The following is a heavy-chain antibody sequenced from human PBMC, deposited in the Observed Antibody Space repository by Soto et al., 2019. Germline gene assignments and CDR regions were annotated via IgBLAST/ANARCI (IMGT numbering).Heavy chain of an antibody. D-gene: IGHD3-3*01. CDR3: ARHTAVEYYDFWSGYRYYFDY. Sequence: PSETLSLTCTVSGGSISSYYWSWIRQPPGKGLEWIGYIYYSGSTNYNPSLKSRVTISVDTSKNQFSLKLSSVTAADTAVYYCARHTAVEYYDFWSGYRYYFDYWGQGTLVTVSS. J-gene: IGHJ4*02. V-gene: IGHV4-59*08. CDR2: IYYSGST. CDR1: GGSISSYY.